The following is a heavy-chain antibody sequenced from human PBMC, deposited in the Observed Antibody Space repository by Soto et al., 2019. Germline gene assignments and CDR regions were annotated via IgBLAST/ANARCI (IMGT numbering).Heavy chain of an antibody. Sequence: GAAVKVSCNASGCTFSDYYIHWVGQAPGEGREGMGWINPNSGGTKYAPKFQGGVTMTTDTSITTAYMELSRLRSGDTAVYYCAREPATAKPEGVDFWGQGTLVTVSS. CDR2: INPNSGGT. D-gene: IGHD1-1*01. V-gene: IGHV1-2*02. J-gene: IGHJ4*02. CDR1: GCTFSDYY. CDR3: AREPATAKPEGVDF.